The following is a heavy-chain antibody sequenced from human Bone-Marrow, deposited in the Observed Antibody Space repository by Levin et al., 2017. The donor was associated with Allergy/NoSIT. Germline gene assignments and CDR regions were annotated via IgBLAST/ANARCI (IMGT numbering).Heavy chain of an antibody. D-gene: IGHD1-26*01. V-gene: IGHV4-4*02. Sequence: SETLSLTCAVSGVSVTNANYWSWVRQAPGKGLQWIGEVSYGGGASYDPSLKSRVTISVDESSNHFFLRLIHVTVADTAFYYCTRGSRIIDDWGQGTLVTVSS. CDR2: VSYGGGA. J-gene: IGHJ4*02. CDR1: GVSVTNANY. CDR3: TRGSRIIDD.